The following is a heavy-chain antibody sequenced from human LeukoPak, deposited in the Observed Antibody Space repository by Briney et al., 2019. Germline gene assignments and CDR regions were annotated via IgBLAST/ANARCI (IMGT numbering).Heavy chain of an antibody. Sequence: PGGSLRLSCAASGFTFSDYYMNWIRQAPGKGLEWVSYISSSGSTIYYADSVKGRFTISRDNAKNSLYLQMNSLRAEDTAVYYCARALSYYYDSSGYYYWGQGTLVTVSS. CDR1: GFTFSDYY. D-gene: IGHD3-22*01. V-gene: IGHV3-11*01. J-gene: IGHJ4*02. CDR3: ARALSYYYDSSGYYY. CDR2: ISSSGSTI.